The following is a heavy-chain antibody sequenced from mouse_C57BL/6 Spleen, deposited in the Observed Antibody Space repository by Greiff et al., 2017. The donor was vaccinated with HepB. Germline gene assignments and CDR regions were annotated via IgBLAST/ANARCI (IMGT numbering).Heavy chain of an antibody. V-gene: IGHV3-6*01. CDR3: ARGAYYSNLFDY. CDR1: GYSITSGYY. D-gene: IGHD2-5*01. CDR2: ISYDGSN. Sequence: EVKLQESGPGLVKPSQSLSLTCSVTGYSITSGYYWNWIRQFPGNKLEWMGYISYDGSNNYNPSLKNRISITRDTSKNQFFLKLNSLTTEDTATYYCARGAYYSNLFDYWGQGTTLTVSS. J-gene: IGHJ2*01.